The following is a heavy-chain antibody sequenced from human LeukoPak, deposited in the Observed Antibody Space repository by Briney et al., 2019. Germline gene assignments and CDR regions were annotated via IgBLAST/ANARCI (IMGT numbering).Heavy chain of an antibody. CDR1: GGSISGYY. D-gene: IGHD6-6*01. CDR2: IYTSGST. Sequence: SETLSLTCTVSGGSISGYYWSWIRQPPGKGLEWIGRIYTSGSTNYNPSLKSRVTMSVDTSKNQFSLKLSSVTAADTAVYYCARWSGSVTARNYYYYMDVWGEGTTVTVSS. V-gene: IGHV4-4*07. J-gene: IGHJ6*03. CDR3: ARWSGSVTARNYYYYMDV.